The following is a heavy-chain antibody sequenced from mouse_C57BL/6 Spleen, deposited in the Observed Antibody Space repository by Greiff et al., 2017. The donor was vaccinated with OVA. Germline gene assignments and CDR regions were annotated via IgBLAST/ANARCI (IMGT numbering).Heavy chain of an antibody. CDR2: IDPSDSYT. CDR3: ARLDDYSFAY. J-gene: IGHJ3*01. CDR1: GYTFTSYW. V-gene: IGHV1-50*01. D-gene: IGHD2-4*01. Sequence: VQLQQSGAELVKPGASVKLSCKASGYTFTSYWMQWVKQRPGQGLEWIGEIDPSDSYTNYNQKFKGKATLTVDTSSSTAYMQLSSLTSEDSAVYYCARLDDYSFAYWGQGTLVTVSA.